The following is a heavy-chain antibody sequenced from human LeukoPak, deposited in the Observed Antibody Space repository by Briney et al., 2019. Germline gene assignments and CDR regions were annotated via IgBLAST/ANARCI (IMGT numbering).Heavy chain of an antibody. Sequence: ASVKVSCKASGYTFTSYYIHWVRQAPGQGLEWMGIINPSGGSTSYAQKFQGRVTMTRDTSTSTVYMELSSLRSEDTAVYYCAGDGVRTSILGYFDYWGQGTLVTVSS. CDR1: GYTFTSYY. CDR2: INPSGGST. J-gene: IGHJ4*02. CDR3: AGDGVRTSILGYFDY. V-gene: IGHV1-46*01. D-gene: IGHD3-3*02.